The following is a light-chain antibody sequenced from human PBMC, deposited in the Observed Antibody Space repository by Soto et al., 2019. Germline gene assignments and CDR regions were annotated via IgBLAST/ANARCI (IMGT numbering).Light chain of an antibody. CDR3: CSYAGSNTLI. Sequence: QSALTQPPSASGSPGPSGTISCTGTSSDVGIFNYVSWYQQHPDQAPKLLIFEVNKRPSGVPDRFSASKSGNTASLTVAGLQAEDEAEYYCCSYAGSNTLIFCGGTKLTVL. CDR1: SSDVGIFNY. J-gene: IGLJ2*01. V-gene: IGLV2-8*01. CDR2: EVN.